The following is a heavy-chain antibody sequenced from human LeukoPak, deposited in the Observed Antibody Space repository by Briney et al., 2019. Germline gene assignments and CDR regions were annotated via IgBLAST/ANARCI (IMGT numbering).Heavy chain of an antibody. J-gene: IGHJ6*02. CDR3: ARDGSLRFLEWFPYYYYGMDV. CDR2: ISYYGSNK. CDR1: GFTFSSYA. V-gene: IGHV3-30-3*01. D-gene: IGHD3-3*01. Sequence: GGSLRLSCAASGFTFSSYAMHWVRQAPGKGLEWVAVISYYGSNKYYADSVKGRFTISRDNSKNTLYLQMNSLRAEDTAVYYCARDGSLRFLEWFPYYYYGMDVWGQGTTVTVSS.